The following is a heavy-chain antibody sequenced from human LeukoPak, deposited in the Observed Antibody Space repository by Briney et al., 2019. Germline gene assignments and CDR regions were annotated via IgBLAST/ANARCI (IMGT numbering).Heavy chain of an antibody. J-gene: IGHJ4*02. CDR1: GGSFSGYY. CDR3: FGDGYNSRDY. Sequence: PSETLSLTXAVYGGSFSGYYWSWIRQPPGKGLEWIGEINHSGSTNYNPSLKSRVTISVDTSKSQFSLKLSSVTAADTAVYYCFGDGYNSRDYWGQGTLVTVSS. D-gene: IGHD5-24*01. V-gene: IGHV4-34*01. CDR2: INHSGST.